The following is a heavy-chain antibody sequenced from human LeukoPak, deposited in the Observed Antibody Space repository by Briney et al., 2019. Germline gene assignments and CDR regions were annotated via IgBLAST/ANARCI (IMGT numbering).Heavy chain of an antibody. CDR3: ARGGFRYHY. CDR2: IWYDGNNK. Sequence: GGSLRLSCAASGFTFSTFGMHWVRQAPGKGLEWVAVIWYDGNNKFYTDSVKGRFTISRGNSKNTLYLQIHSLRAEDTAVYYCARGGFRYHYWGQGTLVTVSA. D-gene: IGHD5-18*01. V-gene: IGHV3-33*01. CDR1: GFTFSTFG. J-gene: IGHJ4*02.